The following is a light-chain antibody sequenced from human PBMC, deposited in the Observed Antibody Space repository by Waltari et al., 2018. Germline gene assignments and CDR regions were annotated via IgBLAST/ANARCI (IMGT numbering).Light chain of an antibody. J-gene: IGLJ2*01. CDR1: SRYIGGYNY. Sequence: QAALTQPRTVSGSPGQSVTISCPGTSRYIGGYNYISWYQQHPGTAPKLMIYEVTKRPSGVSDRFSGSKSGNTASLTISGLQAEDEADYYCSSYGGSNTLIFGGGTRLAVL. CDR3: SSYGGSNTLI. V-gene: IGLV2-11*01. CDR2: EVT.